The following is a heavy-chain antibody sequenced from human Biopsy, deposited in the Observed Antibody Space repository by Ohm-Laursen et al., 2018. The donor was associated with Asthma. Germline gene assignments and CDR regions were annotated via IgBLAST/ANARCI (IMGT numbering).Heavy chain of an antibody. V-gene: IGHV3-53*01. D-gene: IGHD3-22*01. CDR1: GFTVSTNG. J-gene: IGHJ4*02. CDR3: ARGDSSNWSHYYFDY. CDR2: IYSGGTS. Sequence: GSLRLSCAAFGFTVSTNGMSWVRQPPGKGLEWVSVIYSGGTSHTADSVRGRFTISRDYSKNTLYLQMHSLRAEDTAVYYCARGDSSNWSHYYFDYWGQGTLVTVSS.